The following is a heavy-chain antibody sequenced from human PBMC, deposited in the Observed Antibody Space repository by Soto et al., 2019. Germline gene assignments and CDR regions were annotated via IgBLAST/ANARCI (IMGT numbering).Heavy chain of an antibody. CDR1: RFTFSSYT. Sequence: EVQLVEFGGGLVKPGGSLRLSCSASRFTFSSYTMNWVRQAPGKGLEWVSSISSSTTYIYYADSVKGRFTISRDNAKNSLYLQVNNLRAEDTAVYYCARDFDSSGYYGPVGAFDIWGQGTMVTVSS. V-gene: IGHV3-21*03. D-gene: IGHD3-22*01. CDR2: ISSSTTYI. CDR3: ARDFDSSGYYGPVGAFDI. J-gene: IGHJ3*02.